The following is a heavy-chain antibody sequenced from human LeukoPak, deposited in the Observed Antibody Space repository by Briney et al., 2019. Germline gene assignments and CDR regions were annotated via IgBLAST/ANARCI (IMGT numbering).Heavy chain of an antibody. CDR2: IYYSGST. Sequence: SETLSLTCAVYGGSFSGYYWSWIRQPPGKGLEWIGSIYYSGSTYYNPSLKSRVTISVDTSKNQFSLKLSSVTAADTAVYYCARQRFLEWSQYYYYYGMDVWGQGTTVTVSS. J-gene: IGHJ6*02. CDR3: ARQRFLEWSQYYYYYGMDV. V-gene: IGHV4-34*01. D-gene: IGHD3-3*01. CDR1: GGSFSGYY.